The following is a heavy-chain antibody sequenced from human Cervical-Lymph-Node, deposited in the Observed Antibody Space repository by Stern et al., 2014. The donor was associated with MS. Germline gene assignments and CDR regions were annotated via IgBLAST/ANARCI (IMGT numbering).Heavy chain of an antibody. CDR2: ITTNGGTT. J-gene: IGHJ4*02. CDR1: GFTFSSFA. CDR3: VRVRWGSYDY. D-gene: IGHD3-16*01. Sequence: EMQLVESGGGLVQPGGSLRLSCSASGFTFSSFAMHWVRQAPAKGLEFVSAITTNGGTTHNADSVKGRFTLSRDNSKSMVYLDMTSLRPEDTAVYYCVRVRWGSYDYWGQGTLVTVSS. V-gene: IGHV3-64D*06.